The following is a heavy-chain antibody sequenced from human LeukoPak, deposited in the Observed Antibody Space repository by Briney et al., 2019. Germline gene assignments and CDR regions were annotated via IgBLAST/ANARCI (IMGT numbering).Heavy chain of an antibody. V-gene: IGHV1-46*01. CDR1: GYTFTSYY. J-gene: IGHJ3*02. CDR2: INPSGGST. CDR3: VGNLRRQLVRDAFDI. D-gene: IGHD6-13*01. Sequence: ASVKVSCKASGYTFTSYYMHWVRQAPGQGLEWMGIINPSGGSTSYAQKFQGRVTMTRDTSTSTVYMELSSLRSEDTAVYYCVGNLRRQLVRDAFDIWGQGTMVTVSS.